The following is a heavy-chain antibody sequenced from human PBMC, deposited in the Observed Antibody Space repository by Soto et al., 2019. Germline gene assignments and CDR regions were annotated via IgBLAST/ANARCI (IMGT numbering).Heavy chain of an antibody. CDR1: GFTFSSYS. CDR2: ISSSSSTI. V-gene: IGHV3-48*01. Sequence: GGSLRLSCAASGFTFSSYSMNWVRQAPGKGLEWVSYISSSSSTIYYADSVKGRFTISRDNAKNSLYLQMNSLRAEDTAVYYCARDRGCSSTSCLGNWFDPWGQGTLVTVSS. D-gene: IGHD2-2*01. J-gene: IGHJ5*02. CDR3: ARDRGCSSTSCLGNWFDP.